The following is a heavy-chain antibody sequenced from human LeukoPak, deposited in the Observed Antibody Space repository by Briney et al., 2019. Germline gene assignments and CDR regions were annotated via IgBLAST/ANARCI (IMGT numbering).Heavy chain of an antibody. D-gene: IGHD1-26*01. Sequence: GSLRLSCAASGFTFSSNWMHWVRQAPGKGLVWVSRINEDGSTTNYADSVKGRSTIFRDNAKNTLYLQMNRLRAEDTAVYYCVRDLGGRSGHWGQGTLVTVSS. CDR3: VRDLGGRSGH. CDR2: INEDGSTT. J-gene: IGHJ4*02. CDR1: GFTFSSNW. V-gene: IGHV3-74*01.